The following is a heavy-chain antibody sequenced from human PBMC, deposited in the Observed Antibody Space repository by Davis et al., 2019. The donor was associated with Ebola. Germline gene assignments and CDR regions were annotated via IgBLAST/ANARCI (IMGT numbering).Heavy chain of an antibody. CDR1: GYTFTSYG. V-gene: IGHV1-18*04. CDR2: ISAYNGNT. J-gene: IGHJ5*02. Sequence: ASVTVSCKASGYTFTSYGISWVRQAPGQGLEWMGWISAYNGNTNYAQKLQGRVTMTTDTSTSTAYMELRSLRSDDTAVYYCASFETTVTTGWFDPWGQGTLVTVSS. CDR3: ASFETTVTTGWFDP. D-gene: IGHD4-11*01.